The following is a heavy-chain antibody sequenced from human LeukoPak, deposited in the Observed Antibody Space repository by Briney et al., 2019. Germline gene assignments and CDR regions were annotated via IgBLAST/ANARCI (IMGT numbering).Heavy chain of an antibody. V-gene: IGHV3-11*04. J-gene: IGHJ4*02. D-gene: IGHD7-27*01. CDR2: ISNSGDSI. CDR1: GFTFHDSY. CDR3: GRGHWGLDY. Sequence: GGSLRLSCEASGFTFHDSYMTWIRQAPGKGLEWVSFISNSGDSIYYADSVKGRFITSRDNAKSSLYLQMNSLRAEDTALYYCGRGHWGLDYWGQGALVTVSS.